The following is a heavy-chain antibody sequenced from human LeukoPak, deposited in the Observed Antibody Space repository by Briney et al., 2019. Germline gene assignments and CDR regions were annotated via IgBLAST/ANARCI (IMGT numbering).Heavy chain of an antibody. CDR2: INPNSGDT. Sequence: ASVKVSCKASGYSFTGYYIHWVRQAPGQGLEWMGWINPNSGDTNYAQKFQGRVTMTRVTSISTAYMELSRLKSDDTAVYYCAKTGYYSGGFCYSNFDYWGQGTLVTVSS. D-gene: IGHD2-15*01. CDR3: AKTGYYSGGFCYSNFDY. J-gene: IGHJ4*02. CDR1: GYSFTGYY. V-gene: IGHV1-2*02.